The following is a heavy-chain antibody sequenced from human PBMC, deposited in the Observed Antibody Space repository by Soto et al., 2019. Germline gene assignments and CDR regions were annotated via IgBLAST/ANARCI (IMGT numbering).Heavy chain of an antibody. D-gene: IGHD3-16*01. CDR2: ISYDGSNK. CDR1: GFTFSSYA. CDR3: ARGGHAFDI. Sequence: VQLVESGGGLVKPGGSLRLSCAASGFTFSSYAMHWVRQAPGKGLEWVAVISYDGSNKYYADSVKGRFTISRDNSKNTLYLQMNSLRAEDTAVYYCARGGHAFDIWGQGTMVTVSS. V-gene: IGHV3-30-3*01. J-gene: IGHJ3*02.